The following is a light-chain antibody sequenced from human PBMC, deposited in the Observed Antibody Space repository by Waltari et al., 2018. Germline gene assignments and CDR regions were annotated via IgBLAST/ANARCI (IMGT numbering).Light chain of an antibody. CDR1: QGISSY. Sequence: AIRMTQSPSSLSASTGDRVTITCRARQGISSYLAWYQQNPGKAPKLLIYAASTLQSGVPSRFSGSGSGTDFTLTISCLQSEDFATYYCQQYYSYPLYTFGQGTKLEIK. CDR2: AAS. V-gene: IGKV1-8*01. CDR3: QQYYSYPLYT. J-gene: IGKJ2*01.